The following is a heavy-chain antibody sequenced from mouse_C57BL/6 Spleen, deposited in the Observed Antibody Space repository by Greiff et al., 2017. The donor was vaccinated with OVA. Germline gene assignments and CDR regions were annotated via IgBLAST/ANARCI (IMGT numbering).Heavy chain of an antibody. V-gene: IGHV14-1*01. CDR3: TTGPYYYGSSPRWYFDV. D-gene: IGHD1-1*01. CDR1: GFTIKDYY. CDR2: IDPEDGDT. Sequence: VQLQQSGAELVRPGASVKLSCTASGFTIKDYYMHWVKQRPEQGLEWIGRIDPEDGDTEYAPKFQGKATMTADTSSNTAYLQLSSLTSEDTAVYYCTTGPYYYGSSPRWYFDVWGTGTTVTVSS. J-gene: IGHJ1*03.